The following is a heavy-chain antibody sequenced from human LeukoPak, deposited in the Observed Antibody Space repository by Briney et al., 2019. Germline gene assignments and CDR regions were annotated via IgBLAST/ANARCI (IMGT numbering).Heavy chain of an antibody. J-gene: IGHJ4*02. Sequence: SETLSLTCAVYGGSFSGYYWSWIRQPPGKGLEWIGEINHSGSTNYNPSLKSRVTISVDTSKNQFSLKLSSMTAADTAVYYCAGGYCSGGSCYSYYWGQGTLVTVSS. V-gene: IGHV4-34*01. D-gene: IGHD2-15*01. CDR3: AGGYCSGGSCYSYY. CDR2: INHSGST. CDR1: GGSFSGYY.